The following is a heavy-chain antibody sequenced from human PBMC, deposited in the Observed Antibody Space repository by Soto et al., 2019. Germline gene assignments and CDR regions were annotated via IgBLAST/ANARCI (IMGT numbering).Heavy chain of an antibody. CDR3: ARDHDYGGQIDY. V-gene: IGHV4-34*01. CDR2: INHSGST. CDR1: GGSFSGYY. D-gene: IGHD4-17*01. Sequence: SETLSLTFAVYGGSFSGYYWSWIRQPPGKGLEWIGEINHSGSTNYNPSLKSRVTISVDTSKNQFSLKLSSVTAADTAVYYCARDHDYGGQIDYWGQGTLVTVSS. J-gene: IGHJ4*02.